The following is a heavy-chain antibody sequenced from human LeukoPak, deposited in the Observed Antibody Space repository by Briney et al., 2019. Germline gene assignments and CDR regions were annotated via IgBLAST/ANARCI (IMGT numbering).Heavy chain of an antibody. Sequence: RGRSQRLSCAPSEFTFSIYAVHCARHAPGKGREWVAVISYEGSNKYYAHSVKARFTISRENSKNTLDLHMNSLRAEDTAVYYCARDGYSSGWYWFDPWGQGTLVTVSS. CDR3: ARDGYSSGWYWFDP. V-gene: IGHV3-30*01. CDR2: ISYEGSNK. J-gene: IGHJ5*02. CDR1: EFTFSIYA. D-gene: IGHD6-19*01.